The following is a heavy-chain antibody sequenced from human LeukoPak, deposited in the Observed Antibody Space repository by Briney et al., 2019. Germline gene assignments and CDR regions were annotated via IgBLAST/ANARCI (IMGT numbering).Heavy chain of an antibody. CDR2: INHSGST. V-gene: IGHV4-34*01. CDR3: ARNGIVVVPAARGHYYYGMDV. D-gene: IGHD2-2*01. CDR1: GGSFSGYY. J-gene: IGHJ6*04. Sequence: SETPSLTCAVYGGSFSGYYWSWIRQPPGKGLEWIGEINHSGSTNYNPSLKSRVTISVDTSKNQFSLKLSSVTAADTAVYYCARNGIVVVPAARGHYYYGMDVWGKGTTVTVSS.